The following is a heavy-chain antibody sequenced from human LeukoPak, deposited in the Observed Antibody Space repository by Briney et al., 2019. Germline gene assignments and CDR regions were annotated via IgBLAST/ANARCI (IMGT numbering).Heavy chain of an antibody. CDR1: GGSISSYY. CDR2: IYYSGST. Sequence: PSETLSLTCTVSGGSISSYYWSWIRQPPGKGLEWIGYIYYSGSTNYNPSLKSRVTISVDTSKNHFSLKLTSVTAADTAVYYCARGGWSLDYWGQGMLVTVSS. V-gene: IGHV4-59*01. CDR3: ARGGWSLDY. J-gene: IGHJ4*02. D-gene: IGHD2-15*01.